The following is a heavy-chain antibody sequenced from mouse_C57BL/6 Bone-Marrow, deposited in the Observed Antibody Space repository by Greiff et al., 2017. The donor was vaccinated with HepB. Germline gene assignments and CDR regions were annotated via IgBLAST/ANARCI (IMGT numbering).Heavy chain of an antibody. CDR3: ARSGDYDPFAD. CDR2: INPGSGGT. D-gene: IGHD2-4*01. J-gene: IGHJ3*01. Sequence: VQLQQSGAELVRPGTSVKVSCKASGYTFTNYLIEWVKQRPGQGLEWIGVINPGSGGTNYNEKFKGKATLTADKSSSTAYMQLSSLTSEDSAVYFCARSGDYDPFADWGQGTLVTVSA. CDR1: GYTFTNYL. V-gene: IGHV1-54*01.